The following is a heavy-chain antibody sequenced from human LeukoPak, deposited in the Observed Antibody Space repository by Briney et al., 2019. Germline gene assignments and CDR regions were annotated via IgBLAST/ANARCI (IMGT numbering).Heavy chain of an antibody. Sequence: GSSLRLSCAASGFTFSSYGMHWVRKAPGKGLEWVAVISYDGSNKYYADSVKGRFTISRDNSKNTLYLQMNGLRVEDTAMYYCARIGYSISWSGDYWGQGSLVTVSS. V-gene: IGHV3-30*03. CDR1: GFTFSSYG. CDR3: ARIGYSISWSGDY. D-gene: IGHD6-13*01. CDR2: ISYDGSNK. J-gene: IGHJ4*02.